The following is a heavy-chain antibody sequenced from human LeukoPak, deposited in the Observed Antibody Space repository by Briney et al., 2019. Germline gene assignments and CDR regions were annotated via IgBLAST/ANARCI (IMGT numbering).Heavy chain of an antibody. Sequence: SETLSLTCTVSGGSISSGSYYWSWIRQPAGKGLEWIGRIYTSGSTNYNPSLKSRVTISVDTSKNQFSLKLSSVTAADTAVYYCARLPYIAAAGINYWGQGTLVTVSS. CDR3: ARLPYIAAAGINY. V-gene: IGHV4-61*02. J-gene: IGHJ4*02. CDR1: GGSISSGSYY. CDR2: IYTSGST. D-gene: IGHD6-13*01.